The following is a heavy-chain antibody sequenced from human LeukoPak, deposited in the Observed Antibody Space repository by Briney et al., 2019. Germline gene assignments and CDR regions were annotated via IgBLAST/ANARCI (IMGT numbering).Heavy chain of an antibody. CDR3: ARGSPYYYDSSGLFGY. V-gene: IGHV1-69*13. Sequence: ASVKVSCKASGGTFSSHAISWVRQAPGQGLEWMGGIIPIFGTANYAQKFQGRVTITADESTSTAYMELSSLRSEDTAVYYCARGSPYYYDSSGLFGYWGQGTLVTVSS. D-gene: IGHD3-22*01. CDR1: GGTFSSHA. CDR2: IIPIFGTA. J-gene: IGHJ4*02.